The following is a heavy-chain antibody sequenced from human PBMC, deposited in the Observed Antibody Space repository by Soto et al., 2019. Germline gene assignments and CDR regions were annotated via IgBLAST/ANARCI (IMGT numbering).Heavy chain of an antibody. CDR1: GGSFSGYY. J-gene: IGHJ4*02. V-gene: IGHV4-34*01. CDR3: ARANWYSEY. Sequence: SETLSLTCAVYGGSFSGYYWSWIRQPPGKGLEWIGEINHTGSTNYNPSLKSRVTMSVDTSKDQFSLNLTSLTAADTAIYYCARANWYSEYWGQGTLVTVSS. CDR2: INHTGST. D-gene: IGHD2-8*01.